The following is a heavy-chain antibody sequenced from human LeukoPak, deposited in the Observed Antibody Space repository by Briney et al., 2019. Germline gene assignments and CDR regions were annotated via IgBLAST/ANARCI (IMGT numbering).Heavy chain of an antibody. CDR2: IYTRGGT. CDR3: ARGRYCSADICSGGDAFDI. D-gene: IGHD2-15*01. Sequence: SETLSLTCTVSAGSITGYYWTWIRQPAGKGLEWIGRIYTRGGTNYNPSLKSRVTMSVDTSKNQFSLKLSSVTAADTAVYYCARGRYCSADICSGGDAFDIWGQGTMVSVSS. J-gene: IGHJ3*02. V-gene: IGHV4-4*07. CDR1: AGSITGYY.